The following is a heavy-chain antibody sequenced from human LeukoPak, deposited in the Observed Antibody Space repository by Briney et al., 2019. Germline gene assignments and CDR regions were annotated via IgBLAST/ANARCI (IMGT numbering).Heavy chain of an antibody. CDR1: GFIFSNAW. V-gene: IGHV3-15*01. CDR2: FTSKTDGGTT. J-gene: IGHJ6*03. CDR3: WGVTLHYMDV. D-gene: IGHD7-27*01. Sequence: NAGGSLRLSCAASGFIFSNAWMSWVRQAPGKGLEWVARFTSKTDGGTTDYAAPVKGRFTISRDDSKNTLYLQMNSLKTEDTAVYYCWGVTLHYMDVWGKGTTVTVSS.